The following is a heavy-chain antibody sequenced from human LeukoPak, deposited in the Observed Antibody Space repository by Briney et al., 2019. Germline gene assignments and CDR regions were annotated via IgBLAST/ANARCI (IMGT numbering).Heavy chain of an antibody. CDR3: AKLAAAGSDAGRGSDY. V-gene: IGHV3-48*01. J-gene: IGHJ4*02. D-gene: IGHD6-13*01. CDR2: INGGGSPI. Sequence: GGSLRLSCAASGFIFSRDSMNWVRQAPGKGLEWVSYINGGGSPILYADSVRGRLTISRDNAKNSLYLQMNSLRAEDTAVYYCAKLAAAGSDAGRGSDYWGQGTLVTVSS. CDR1: GFIFSRDS.